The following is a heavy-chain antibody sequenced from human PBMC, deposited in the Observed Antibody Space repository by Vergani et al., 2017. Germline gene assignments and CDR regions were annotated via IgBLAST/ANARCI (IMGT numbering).Heavy chain of an antibody. J-gene: IGHJ4*02. CDR2: IRYDGSNK. D-gene: IGHD2-2*01. CDR3: ATVPAAPSLEY. Sequence: QVQLVESGGGVVQPGGSLRLSCAASGFTFSSYGMHWVRQAPGKGLEWVAFIRYDGSNKYYADSVKGRFTISRDNSKNNLYLQMNNLRAEDTAVYYCATVPAAPSLEYWGQGTLVTVSS. CDR1: GFTFSSYG. V-gene: IGHV3-30*02.